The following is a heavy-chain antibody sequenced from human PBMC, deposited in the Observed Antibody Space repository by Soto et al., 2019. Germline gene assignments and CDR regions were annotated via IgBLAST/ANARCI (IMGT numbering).Heavy chain of an antibody. CDR3: ATGTGEYCSGGSCATFYYYYYGMDV. Sequence: SAELSCKASRYTFTSYAMHWVRQAPGQRLEWMGWINAGNGNTKYSQKFQGRVTITRDTSASTAYMELSSLRSEDTAVYYCATGTGEYCSGGSCATFYYYYYGMDVWGQGTTVTVSS. J-gene: IGHJ6*02. CDR2: INAGNGNT. V-gene: IGHV1-3*01. CDR1: RYTFTSYA. D-gene: IGHD2-15*01.